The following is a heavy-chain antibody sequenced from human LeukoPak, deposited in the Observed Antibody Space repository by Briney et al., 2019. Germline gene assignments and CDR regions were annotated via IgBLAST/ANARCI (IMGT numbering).Heavy chain of an antibody. J-gene: IGHJ5*02. CDR3: ARAIVIVPAAMNNWFDP. Sequence: SETLSLTCTVSGGSINNYSWSWIRQPPGKGLEWIGYIYYSGSTSYNPSLKSRVTISVDTSKNQFSLQLSSVTAADTAVYYCARAIVIVPAAMNNWFDPWGQGTLVTVSS. CDR1: GGSINNYS. V-gene: IGHV4-59*01. D-gene: IGHD2-2*01. CDR2: IYYSGST.